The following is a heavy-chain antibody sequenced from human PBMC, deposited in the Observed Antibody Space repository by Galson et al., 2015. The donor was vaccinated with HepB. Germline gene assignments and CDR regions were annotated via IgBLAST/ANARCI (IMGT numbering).Heavy chain of an antibody. V-gene: IGHV3-15*07. Sequence: SLRLSCAASGFTFSNAWMNWVRQAPGKGLEWVGRIKSKTDGGTTDYAAPVKGRFTISRDDSKNTLYLQMNSLKTEDTAVYYCTTQMGGGYGPRRDYWGQGTLVTVSS. CDR3: TTQMGGGYGPRRDY. J-gene: IGHJ4*02. CDR1: GFTFSNAW. D-gene: IGHD1-26*01. CDR2: IKSKTDGGTT.